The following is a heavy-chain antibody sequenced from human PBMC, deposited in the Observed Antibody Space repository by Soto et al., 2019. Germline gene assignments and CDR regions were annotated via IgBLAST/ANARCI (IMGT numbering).Heavy chain of an antibody. CDR1: GYTFTTYA. CDR3: ARAGDDCSTTNCYMIDY. D-gene: IGHD2-2*02. Sequence: GASVKVSCKASGYTFTTYAMHWVRQAPGQRLEWMGWINAGNGKTKYSQNVQGRVTITRDTSATTAYMELSSLRSEDTAVYYCARAGDDCSTTNCYMIDYWGQGPLVTVSS. V-gene: IGHV1-3*01. CDR2: INAGNGKT. J-gene: IGHJ4*02.